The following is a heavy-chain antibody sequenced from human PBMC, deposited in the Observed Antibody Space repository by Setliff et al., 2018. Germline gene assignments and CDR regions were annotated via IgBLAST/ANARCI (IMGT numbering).Heavy chain of an antibody. J-gene: IGHJ6*03. Sequence: PSETLSLTCTVSGDSISSRRNYWGWFRQPPGKALEGVGYIYTGGSTKYNSSLKSRVTLSLDTFQNPFSLKVTSVTAADTAGYYCARLSGFLYMDVWGKGTTVTVSS. D-gene: IGHD3-3*01. CDR2: IYTGGST. V-gene: IGHV4-61*05. CDR3: ARLSGFLYMDV. CDR1: GDSISSRRNY.